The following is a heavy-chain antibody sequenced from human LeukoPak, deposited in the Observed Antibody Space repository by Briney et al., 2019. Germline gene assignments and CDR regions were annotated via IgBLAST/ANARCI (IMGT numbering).Heavy chain of an antibody. J-gene: IGHJ4*02. Sequence: PGGSLRLSCAASGFTFSSTGMHWVRQAPGKGLEWVAVILYDGSNKYYADSVKGRFTISRDNSKNTLYLQKNSLRAEDTAVYYCARDLAVAGTYQPFDYWGQGTLVTVSS. CDR3: ARDLAVAGTYQPFDY. CDR2: ILYDGSNK. CDR1: GFTFSSTG. D-gene: IGHD6-19*01. V-gene: IGHV3-30*03.